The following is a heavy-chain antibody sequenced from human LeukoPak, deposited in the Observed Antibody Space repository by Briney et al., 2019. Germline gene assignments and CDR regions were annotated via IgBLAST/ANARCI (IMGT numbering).Heavy chain of an antibody. CDR1: GFTFSSYS. CDR2: ISSSSSYI. CDR3: AKDLRSGNYYDSSGYYFDY. V-gene: IGHV3-21*04. Sequence: GGSLRLSCAASGFTFSSYSMNWVRQAPGKGLEWVSSISSSSSYIYYADSVKGRFTISRDNAKNSLYLQMNSLRAEDTAVYYCAKDLRSGNYYDSSGYYFDYWGQGTLVTVSS. D-gene: IGHD3-22*01. J-gene: IGHJ4*02.